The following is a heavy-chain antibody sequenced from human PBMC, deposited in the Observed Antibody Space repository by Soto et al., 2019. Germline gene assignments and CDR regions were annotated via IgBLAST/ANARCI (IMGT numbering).Heavy chain of an antibody. Sequence: SETLSLTCAVYGGSFSGYYWSWIRQPPGKGLEWIGEINHSGSTNYNPSLKSRVTISVETSKNQFSLKLSSVTAADTAVYYCARSRPIFGVVIRRHWFDPWGQGTLVTVSS. D-gene: IGHD3-3*01. CDR2: INHSGST. CDR3: ARSRPIFGVVIRRHWFDP. J-gene: IGHJ5*02. CDR1: GGSFSGYY. V-gene: IGHV4-34*01.